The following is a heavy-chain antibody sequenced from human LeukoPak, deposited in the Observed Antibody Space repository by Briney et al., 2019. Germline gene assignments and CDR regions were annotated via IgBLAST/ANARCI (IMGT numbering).Heavy chain of an antibody. Sequence: GGSLRLSCAASGFLLSNYWMSWVRQAPGQGPEWVANINHDGSVQYYMGSVKGRFTISRDTSKNTLYLQINSLRVEDTAVYYCIVFGDSNHWGQGTLVTVSS. CDR1: GFLLSNYW. J-gene: IGHJ5*02. CDR2: INHDGSVQ. V-gene: IGHV3-7*03. CDR3: IVFGDSNH. D-gene: IGHD4-17*01.